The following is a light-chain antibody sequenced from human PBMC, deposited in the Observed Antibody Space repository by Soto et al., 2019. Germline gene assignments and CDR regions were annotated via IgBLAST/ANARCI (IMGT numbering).Light chain of an antibody. CDR1: SSNIGSDT. V-gene: IGLV1-44*01. CDR3: SAWDDSLKAWM. J-gene: IGLJ3*02. CDR2: FNN. Sequence: QSALTQPPSVSGSPGQRVSISCSGGSSNIGSDTVNWYQHLPGAAPKLLIYFNNQRPSGVPDRFSGSKSGTSASLAITGLQSGDEAVYYCSAWDDSLKAWMFGGGTKLTVL.